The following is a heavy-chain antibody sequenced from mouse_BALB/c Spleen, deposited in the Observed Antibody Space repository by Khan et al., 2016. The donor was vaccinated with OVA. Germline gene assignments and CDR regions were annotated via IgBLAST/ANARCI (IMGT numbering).Heavy chain of an antibody. Sequence: QVQLQQSGAELARPGASVRMSCKASGYTFTSYTIHWIKKRPGQGLEWIGYINPSNGYTNYNQNFKDKATLTTDKSSTTAYLQLSSLTSDDDAVYNCVRDGAYHRNDGWFAYWGQGTLVTVSA. CDR1: GYTFTSYT. V-gene: IGHV1-4*01. CDR2: INPSNGYT. D-gene: IGHD2-14*01. CDR3: VRDGAYHRNDGWFAY. J-gene: IGHJ3*01.